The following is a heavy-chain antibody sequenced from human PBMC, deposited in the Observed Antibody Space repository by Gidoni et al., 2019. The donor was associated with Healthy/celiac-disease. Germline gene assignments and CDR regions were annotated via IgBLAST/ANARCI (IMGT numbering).Heavy chain of an antibody. CDR3: ARRVTGTTYYYYYMDV. Sequence: QVQLQESGPGLVKPSETLSVTCTVSGGSISRYYWRWFRQTPGKGLEWIWYIYYSGSTNYNPSLKSRVTIAVDTSKNQFSLKLSSVTAADTAVYYCARRVTGTTYYYYYMDVWGKGTTVTVSS. CDR1: GGSISRYY. D-gene: IGHD1-7*01. CDR2: IYYSGST. J-gene: IGHJ6*03. V-gene: IGHV4-59*08.